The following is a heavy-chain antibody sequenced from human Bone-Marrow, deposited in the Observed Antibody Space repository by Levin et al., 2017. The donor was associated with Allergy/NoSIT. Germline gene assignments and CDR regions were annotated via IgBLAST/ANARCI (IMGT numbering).Heavy chain of an antibody. J-gene: IGHJ5*02. CDR3: APLRSPIAVAPSDNWFDP. CDR2: IYYSGST. CDR1: GGSISSSSYY. V-gene: IGHV4-39*01. Sequence: SETLSLTCTVSGGSISSSSYYWGWIRQPPGKGLEWIGSIYYSGSTYYNPSLKSRVTISVDTSKNQFSLKLSSVTAADTAVYYCAPLRSPIAVAPSDNWFDPWGQGTLVTVSS. D-gene: IGHD6-19*01.